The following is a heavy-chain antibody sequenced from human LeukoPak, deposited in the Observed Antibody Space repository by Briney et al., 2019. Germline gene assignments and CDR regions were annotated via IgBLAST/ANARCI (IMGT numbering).Heavy chain of an antibody. D-gene: IGHD6-13*01. CDR1: GXSISSSSYY. CDR2: IYYSGST. V-gene: IGHV4-39*01. Sequence: PSETLSLTCTVSGXSISSSSYYWGWIRQPPGKGLEWIGSIYYSGSTYYNPSLKSRVTISVDTSKNQFSLKLSSVTAADTAVYYCASPLGIAAAWGQGTLVTVSS. J-gene: IGHJ4*02. CDR3: ASPLGIAAA.